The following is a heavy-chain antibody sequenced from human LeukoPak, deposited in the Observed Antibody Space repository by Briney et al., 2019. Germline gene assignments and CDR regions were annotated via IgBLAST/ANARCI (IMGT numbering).Heavy chain of an antibody. D-gene: IGHD5-18*01. CDR3: ARGRYSYGYTGEVFDY. CDR1: GGTFSSYA. J-gene: IGHJ4*02. V-gene: IGHV1-69*05. Sequence: SVEVSCRASGGTFSSYAISWVRQAPGQGLEWMGGIIPIFGTANYAQKFQGRVTITTDESTSTAYMELSSLRSEDTAVYYCARGRYSYGYTGEVFDYWGQGTLVTVSS. CDR2: IIPIFGTA.